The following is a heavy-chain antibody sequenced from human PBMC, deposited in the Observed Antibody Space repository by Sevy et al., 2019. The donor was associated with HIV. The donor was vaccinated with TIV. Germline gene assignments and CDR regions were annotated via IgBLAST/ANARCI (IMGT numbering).Heavy chain of an antibody. CDR3: ARGVGNSYGYDPDY. CDR2: INHSGST. V-gene: IGHV4-34*01. D-gene: IGHD5-18*01. CDR1: RGSFTGYY. Sequence: SETLSLTCAVYRGSFTGYYWSWIRQPPGKGLEWIGEINHSGSTTYNPSLKSRVTISVDTSKNQFSLRLTSVTAADTAVHYCARGVGNSYGYDPDYWGQGTLVTVSS. J-gene: IGHJ4*02.